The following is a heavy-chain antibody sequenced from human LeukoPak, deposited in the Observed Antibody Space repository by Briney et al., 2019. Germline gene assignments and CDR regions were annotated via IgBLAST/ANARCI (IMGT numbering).Heavy chain of an antibody. CDR1: GFTFSSYA. CDR3: AKEGPGGCSGGSCYPYYYYYYGMDV. J-gene: IGHJ6*02. Sequence: GGSLRLSCAASGFTFSSYAMSWVRQAPGKGLEWVSAISGSGGSTYYADSVKGRFTISRDNSKNTLYLQMNSLRAEDTAVYYCAKEGPGGCSGGSCYPYYYYYYGMDVWGQGTTVTVSS. CDR2: ISGSGGST. D-gene: IGHD2-15*01. V-gene: IGHV3-23*01.